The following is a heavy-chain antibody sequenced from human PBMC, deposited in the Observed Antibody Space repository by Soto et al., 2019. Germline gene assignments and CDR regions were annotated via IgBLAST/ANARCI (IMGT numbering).Heavy chain of an antibody. Sequence: SETLSLTCTFSVGSISSGDYYWNWIRQPPGKGLEWIGFIYNSGSTYYNPSLKSRVTISVDTSKNQFSLKLTSVTAADTAVYYCARNDYDYVWESPGGDAFDIWGQGTLVTVSS. CDR2: IYNSGST. D-gene: IGHD3-16*01. V-gene: IGHV4-30-4*01. CDR1: VGSISSGDYY. CDR3: ARNDYDYVWESPGGDAFDI. J-gene: IGHJ3*02.